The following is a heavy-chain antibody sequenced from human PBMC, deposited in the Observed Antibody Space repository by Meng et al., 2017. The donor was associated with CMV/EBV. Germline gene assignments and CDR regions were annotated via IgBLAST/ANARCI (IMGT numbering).Heavy chain of an antibody. Sequence: GGSLRLSCAASGFTVSGNHMSWVRQAPGKGLEWISVIYNDDSTHYVDSGKGRFTISRDDSKNTLYLQMNSLRAEDTAVYYCSYRYYFDYWGQGTMVTVSS. CDR1: GFTVSGNH. D-gene: IGHD3-16*02. CDR2: IYNDDST. V-gene: IGHV3-53*01. J-gene: IGHJ4*02. CDR3: SYRYYFDY.